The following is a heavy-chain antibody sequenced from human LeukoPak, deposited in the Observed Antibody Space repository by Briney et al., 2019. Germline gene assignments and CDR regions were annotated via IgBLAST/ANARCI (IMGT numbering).Heavy chain of an antibody. D-gene: IGHD5-18*01. Sequence: GGSLRLSCAASGFTFSSYEMNWVRQAPGEGLEWVSYIGSSGSTIYYADSVKGRFTISRDNAKNSLYLQMNSLRAEDTAVYYCAREGHSYGYDYWGQGTLVTVSS. CDR3: AREGHSYGYDY. V-gene: IGHV3-48*03. J-gene: IGHJ4*02. CDR2: IGSSGSTI. CDR1: GFTFSSYE.